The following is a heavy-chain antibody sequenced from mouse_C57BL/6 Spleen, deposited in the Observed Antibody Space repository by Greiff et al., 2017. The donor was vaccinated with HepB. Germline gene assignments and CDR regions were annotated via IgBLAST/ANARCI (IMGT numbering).Heavy chain of an antibody. CDR1: GYTFTSYG. D-gene: IGHD1-1*01. CDR3: ADYGSSYMDY. V-gene: IGHV1-81*01. J-gene: IGHJ2*01. Sequence: VKVVESGAELARPGASVKLSCKASGYTFTSYGISWVKQRTGQGLEWIGEIYPRSGNTYYNEKFKGKATLTADKSSSTAYMELRSLTSEDSAVYFCADYGSSYMDYWGQGTTLTVSS. CDR2: IYPRSGNT.